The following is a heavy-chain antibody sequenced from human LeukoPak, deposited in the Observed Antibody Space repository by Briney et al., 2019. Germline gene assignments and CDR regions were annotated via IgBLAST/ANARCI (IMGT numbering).Heavy chain of an antibody. CDR1: GFTFSDYY. Sequence: GGSLRLSCAASGFTFSDYYMSWIRQAPGKGLEWVSYISSSSSYTNYADSVKGRFTISRDNAKNSLYLQMNSLRAEDTAVYYCAITSSSWYSPFDYWGQGTLVTVSS. CDR2: ISSSSSYT. D-gene: IGHD6-13*01. J-gene: IGHJ4*02. V-gene: IGHV3-11*06. CDR3: AITSSSWYSPFDY.